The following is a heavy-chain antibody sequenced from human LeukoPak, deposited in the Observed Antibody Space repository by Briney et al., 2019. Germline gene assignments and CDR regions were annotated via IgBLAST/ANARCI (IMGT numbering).Heavy chain of an antibody. CDR2: ISSSGSTI. CDR3: ARGLGYSGSYQTFDY. D-gene: IGHD1-26*01. J-gene: IGHJ4*02. CDR1: GFTFSSYE. Sequence: GGSLRLSCAASGFTFSSYEMNWVRQSPGKGLEWVSYISSSGSTIYYADPVKGRFTISRDNAKNSLYLQMNSLRAEDTAVYYCARGLGYSGSYQTFDYWGQGTLVTVSS. V-gene: IGHV3-48*03.